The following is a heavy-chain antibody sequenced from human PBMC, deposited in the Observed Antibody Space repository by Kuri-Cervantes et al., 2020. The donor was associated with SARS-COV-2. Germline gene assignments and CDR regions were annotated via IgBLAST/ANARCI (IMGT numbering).Heavy chain of an antibody. V-gene: IGHV4-34*01. J-gene: IGHJ1*01. Sequence: ESLKISCAGSGFTFDEYAMSWIRQPPGKGLEWIGEINHSGSTNYNPSLKSRVTISVDTSKNQFSLKLSSVTAADTAVYYCARVPEGGYSFQHWGQGTLVTVSS. CDR2: INHSGST. D-gene: IGHD6-13*01. CDR1: GFTFDEYA. CDR3: ARVPEGGYSFQH.